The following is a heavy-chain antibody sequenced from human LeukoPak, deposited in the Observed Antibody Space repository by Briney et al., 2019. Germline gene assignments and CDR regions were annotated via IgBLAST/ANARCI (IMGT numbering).Heavy chain of an antibody. CDR2: INPNSGNT. CDR3: ARGQIGGYSGPWFDP. D-gene: IGHD5-12*01. Sequence: ASVKVSCKASGYTFTGYYMHWVRQAPGQGLEWMGWINPNSGNTGYAQKFQGRVTMTRNTSISTAYMELSSLRSEDTAVYYCARGQIGGYSGPWFDPWGQGTLVTVSS. V-gene: IGHV1-8*02. CDR1: GYTFTGYY. J-gene: IGHJ5*02.